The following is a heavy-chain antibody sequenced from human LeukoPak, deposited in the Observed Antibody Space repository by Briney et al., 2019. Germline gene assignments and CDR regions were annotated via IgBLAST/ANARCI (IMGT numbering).Heavy chain of an antibody. CDR3: AREGTAMEKPFDY. J-gene: IGHJ4*02. V-gene: IGHV3-66*02. D-gene: IGHD5-18*01. Sequence: PGGSLRLSCAASGFTVSSNYMSWVRQAPGKGLAWVSVIYSGGSTYYADSVKGRFTISRDNSKNTLYLQMNSLRAEDTAVYYCAREGTAMEKPFDYWGQGTLVTVSS. CDR2: IYSGGST. CDR1: GFTVSSNY.